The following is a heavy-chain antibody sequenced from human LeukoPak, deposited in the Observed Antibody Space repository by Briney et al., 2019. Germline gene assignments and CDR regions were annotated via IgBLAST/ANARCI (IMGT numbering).Heavy chain of an antibody. J-gene: IGHJ3*02. CDR3: ARLTIQSSHAFDI. Sequence: PSETLSLTCTVSGGSISSSSYYWGWIRQPPGKGLGWIGSIYYSGSTYYNPSLKSRVTISVDTSKNQFSLKLSSVTAADTAVYYCARLTIQSSHAFDIWGQGTMVTVSS. V-gene: IGHV4-39*01. CDR1: GGSISSSSYY. D-gene: IGHD2-2*02. CDR2: IYYSGST.